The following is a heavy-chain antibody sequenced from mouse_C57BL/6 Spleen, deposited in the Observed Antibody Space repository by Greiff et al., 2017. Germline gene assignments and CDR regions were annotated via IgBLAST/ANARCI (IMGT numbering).Heavy chain of an antibody. Sequence: EVKLVESEGGLVQPGSSMKLSCTASGFTFSDYYMAWVRQVPEKGLEWVANINYDGSSTYYLDSLKSRFILSRDNAKNILYLQMSSLKSEDTATYYCARDSGTGWYFDVWGTGTTVTVSS. J-gene: IGHJ1*03. V-gene: IGHV5-16*01. CDR3: ARDSGTGWYFDV. D-gene: IGHD4-1*01. CDR2: INYDGSST. CDR1: GFTFSDYY.